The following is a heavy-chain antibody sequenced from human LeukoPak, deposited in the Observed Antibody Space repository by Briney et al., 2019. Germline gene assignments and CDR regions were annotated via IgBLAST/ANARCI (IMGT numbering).Heavy chain of an antibody. J-gene: IGHJ6*03. CDR3: ARDGGVYYYMDV. CDR1: GFTFSRQA. Sequence: PGGSLRLSCVASGFTFSRQAMHWVRQAPGKGLEWVANMKEDGGEINYVDSVKGRFTISRDNAKNSLYLQMNSLRAEDTAVYYCARDGGVYYYMDVWGKGTTVTVSS. D-gene: IGHD3-16*01. CDR2: MKEDGGEI. V-gene: IGHV3-7*01.